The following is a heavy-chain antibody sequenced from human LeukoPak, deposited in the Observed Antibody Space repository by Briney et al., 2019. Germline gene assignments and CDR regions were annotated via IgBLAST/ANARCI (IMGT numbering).Heavy chain of an antibody. Sequence: SETLSLTCAVSGGSISSSNWWSWVRQPPGKGLEWIGQIYHSGSTNYTPSLKSRFTISVDKSKNQFSLELRSVTAADTAVYYCARPLSLGYCSGGSCYGRGAWFDRWGQGTLVTVSS. D-gene: IGHD2-15*01. CDR1: GGSISSSNW. J-gene: IGHJ5*02. CDR2: IYHSGST. CDR3: ARPLSLGYCSGGSCYGRGAWFDR. V-gene: IGHV4-4*02.